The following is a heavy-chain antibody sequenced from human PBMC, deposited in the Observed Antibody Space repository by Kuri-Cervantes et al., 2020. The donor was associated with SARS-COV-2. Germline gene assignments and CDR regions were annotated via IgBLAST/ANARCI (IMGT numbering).Heavy chain of an antibody. CDR1: GFTFDDYA. Sequence: GGSLRLSCAASGFTFDDYAMHWVRQAPGKGLEWVSLISGDGGSTYYADSVKGRFTISRDNSKNSLYLQMNSLRTEDTALYYCAKDSRVDDSSGYSPFDYWGQGTLVTGSS. D-gene: IGHD3-22*01. CDR2: ISGDGGST. CDR3: AKDSRVDDSSGYSPFDY. J-gene: IGHJ4*02. V-gene: IGHV3-43*02.